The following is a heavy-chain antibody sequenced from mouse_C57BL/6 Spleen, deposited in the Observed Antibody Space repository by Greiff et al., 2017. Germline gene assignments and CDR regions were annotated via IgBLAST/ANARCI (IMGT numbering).Heavy chain of an antibody. J-gene: IGHJ4*01. CDR1: GFSLTSYG. V-gene: IGHV2-3*01. D-gene: IGHD1-1*01. CDR2: IWGDGST. Sequence: QVQLKESGPGLVAPSQSLSITCTVSGFSLTSYGVSWVRQPPGKGLEWLGVIWGDGSTNYHSALISRLSISKDNSKSQVFLKLNSLQTDDTATYYCAKAGTTVVATGHYYAMDYWGQGTSVTGSS. CDR3: AKAGTTVVATGHYYAMDY.